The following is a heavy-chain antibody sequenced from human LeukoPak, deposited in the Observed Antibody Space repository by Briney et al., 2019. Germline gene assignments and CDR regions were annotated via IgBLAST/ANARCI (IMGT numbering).Heavy chain of an antibody. Sequence: GGSLRLSCAASGFSFSTYTMNWVRQAPGKGLEWVSAINGRGDSTFYADSVKGQFTISRDNSKSTVYLQMNSLRADDTAVYYCAKERQTGDYFTSDFWGQGTLVTVSS. CDR1: GFSFSTYT. CDR3: AKERQTGDYFTSDF. CDR2: INGRGDST. D-gene: IGHD4-17*01. J-gene: IGHJ4*02. V-gene: IGHV3-23*01.